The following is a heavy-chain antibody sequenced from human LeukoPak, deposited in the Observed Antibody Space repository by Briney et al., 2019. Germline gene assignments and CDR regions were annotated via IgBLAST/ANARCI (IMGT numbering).Heavy chain of an antibody. D-gene: IGHD3-10*01. CDR1: GFTVSSNY. V-gene: IGHV3-66*01. Sequence: GGSLRLSCAASGFTVSSNYMSWVRQAPGKGLEWVSVIYSGGSTYYADSVKGRFTISRDNSKNTLYLQMNSLRAEDTAVYYCARDSRLATTWDYYDAFDIWGQGTMVTVSS. J-gene: IGHJ3*02. CDR3: ARDSRLATTWDYYDAFDI. CDR2: IYSGGST.